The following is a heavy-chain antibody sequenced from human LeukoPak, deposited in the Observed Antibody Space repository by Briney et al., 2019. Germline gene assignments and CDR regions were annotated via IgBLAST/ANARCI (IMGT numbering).Heavy chain of an antibody. CDR3: AREPITIFGVVIQYYFDY. J-gene: IGHJ4*02. CDR2: ISGSGGST. V-gene: IGHV3-23*01. CDR1: GFTFSSYA. D-gene: IGHD3-3*01. Sequence: GGSLRLSCAASGFTFSSYAMSWVRQAPGKGLEWVSAISGSGGSTYYADSVKGRFTISRDNSKNTLYLQMNSLRAEDTAVYYCAREPITIFGVVIQYYFDYWGQGTLVTVSS.